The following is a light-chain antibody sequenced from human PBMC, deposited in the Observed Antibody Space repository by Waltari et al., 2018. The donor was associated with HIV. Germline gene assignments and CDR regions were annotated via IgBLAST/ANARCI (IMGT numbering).Light chain of an antibody. CDR3: QQFHRYPVT. J-gene: IGKJ5*01. Sequence: DIQMTQSPSTLSVSLGDRVTITCRASQSISNWLAWYQQKPGKAPKLLVYKTSRLESGVPSRFSGSGSGTEFTLTISSLQPDDFATYYCQQFHRYPVTFGQGTRLEIK. CDR1: QSISNW. CDR2: KTS. V-gene: IGKV1-5*03.